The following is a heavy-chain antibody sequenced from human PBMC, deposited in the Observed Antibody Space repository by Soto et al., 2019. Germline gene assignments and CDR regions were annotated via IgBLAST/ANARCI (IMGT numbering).Heavy chain of an antibody. CDR1: GFTFDDYA. Sequence: EVQLVESGGGVVQPGRSLRLSFSASGFTFDDYAMNWVRQAPGKGLEWVSSVSWNSGNIVYADSVRGRFTISRDNAKTSLHLQMNSLRAEDTALYYCTKGASTSCFSAFDLWGQGTMVTVSS. CDR3: TKGASTSCFSAFDL. CDR2: VSWNSGNI. V-gene: IGHV3-9*01. D-gene: IGHD2-2*01. J-gene: IGHJ3*01.